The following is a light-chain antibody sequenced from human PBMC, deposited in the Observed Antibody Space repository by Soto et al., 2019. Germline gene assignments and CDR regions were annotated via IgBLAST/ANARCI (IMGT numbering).Light chain of an antibody. V-gene: IGLV1-44*01. Sequence: QSVLTQPPSVSGTPGQRVTISCSGSSSNIGSNTVNWYQQFPGTAPSLLIYSSYQRPSGVPDRFSGSQSGTSASLAISGLPSDDEADYYCAAWDDSRNAIFGGGTQLTVL. J-gene: IGLJ7*01. CDR2: SSY. CDR1: SSNIGSNT. CDR3: AAWDDSRNAI.